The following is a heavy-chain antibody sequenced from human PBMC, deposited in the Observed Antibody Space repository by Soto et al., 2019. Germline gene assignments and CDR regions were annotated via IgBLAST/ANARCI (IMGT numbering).Heavy chain of an antibody. CDR3: ARGAVVVPAATLYYYYMDV. Sequence: ASVKVSCKASGYTFTSYAMHWVRQAPGQRLEWMGWINAGNGNTKYSQKFQGRVTITRDTSASTAYMELSSLRSEDTAVYYCARGAVVVPAATLYYYYMDVWGKGTTVTVSS. CDR2: INAGNGNT. V-gene: IGHV1-3*01. D-gene: IGHD2-2*01. CDR1: GYTFTSYA. J-gene: IGHJ6*03.